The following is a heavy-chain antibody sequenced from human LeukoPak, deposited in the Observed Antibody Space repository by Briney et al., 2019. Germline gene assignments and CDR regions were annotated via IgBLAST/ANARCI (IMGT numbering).Heavy chain of an antibody. D-gene: IGHD3-10*01. CDR3: ASGSGSYRTPYYYMDV. CDR2: IYSGGST. J-gene: IGHJ6*03. CDR1: GFTVSTNY. Sequence: GGSLTLSCLASGFTVSTNYMSWVRQAPGTGLEWVSVIYSGGSTYYADSVNGRFTISRDNSENTLYLQMNSLRGEDTAMYYCASGSGSYRTPYYYMDVWGTGTTVTVSS. V-gene: IGHV3-53*01.